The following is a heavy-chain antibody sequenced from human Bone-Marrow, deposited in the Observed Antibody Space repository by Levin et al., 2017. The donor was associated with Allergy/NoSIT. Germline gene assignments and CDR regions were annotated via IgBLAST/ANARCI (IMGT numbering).Heavy chain of an antibody. CDR3: ARDFRHYRSLAY. Sequence: GESLKISCKASGYTFTSYGISWVRQAPGQGLEWMGWISAYNGNTNYAQKLQGRVTMTTDTSTSTAYMELRSLRSDDTAVYYCARDFRHYRSLAYWGQGTLVTVSS. CDR2: ISAYNGNT. J-gene: IGHJ4*02. D-gene: IGHD4-11*01. CDR1: GYTFTSYG. V-gene: IGHV1-18*01.